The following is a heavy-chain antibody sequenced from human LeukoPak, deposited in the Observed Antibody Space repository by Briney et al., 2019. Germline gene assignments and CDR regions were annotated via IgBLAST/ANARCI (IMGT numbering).Heavy chain of an antibody. V-gene: IGHV3-23*01. D-gene: IGHD1-14*01. CDR3: ARLAGH. CDR2: ISGSGRTT. J-gene: IGHJ1*01. CDR1: GFTFSSYA. Sequence: GGSLRLSCAASGFTFSSYAMSWVRQAPGKGLEWVSGISGSGRTTYYADSVKGRFTISRDNTKNSLYLQMNSLRVEDTAVYYCARLAGHWGQGTLVTVSS.